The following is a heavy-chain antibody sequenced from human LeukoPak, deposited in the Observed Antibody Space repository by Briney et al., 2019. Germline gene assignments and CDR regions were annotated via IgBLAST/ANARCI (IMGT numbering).Heavy chain of an antibody. D-gene: IGHD4-23*01. Sequence: PSETLSLTCAVYGGSFSGYYWSWIRQPPGKGLERIGEINHSGSTNYNPSLKSRVTISVDTSKNQFSLKLSSVTAADTAVYYCATGGGGNHPFDYWGQGTLVTVSS. CDR2: INHSGST. CDR3: ATGGGGNHPFDY. V-gene: IGHV4-34*01. J-gene: IGHJ4*02. CDR1: GGSFSGYY.